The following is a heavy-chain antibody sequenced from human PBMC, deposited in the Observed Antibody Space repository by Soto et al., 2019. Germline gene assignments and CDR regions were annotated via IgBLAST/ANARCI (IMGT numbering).Heavy chain of an antibody. CDR3: ARVITPNYDFWSGFKAFDI. CDR1: GGSVNSGSYS. D-gene: IGHD3-3*01. CDR2: IYYSGST. J-gene: IGHJ3*02. V-gene: IGHV4-61*01. Sequence: QVQLQESGPGLVKPSETLSLTCTVSGGSVNSGSYSWSWIRQPPGKGLEWIGYIYYSGSTNYNPTLQSRVTISADTSKNQFSLKLSSVTAADTAVYYCARVITPNYDFWSGFKAFDIWGQGTMVTVSS.